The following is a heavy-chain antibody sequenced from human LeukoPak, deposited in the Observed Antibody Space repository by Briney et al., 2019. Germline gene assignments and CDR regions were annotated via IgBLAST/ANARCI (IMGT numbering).Heavy chain of an antibody. CDR2: IYYSGNT. CDR3: ARSGGGWRYFDY. CDR1: DGSISSFY. V-gene: IGHV4-59*01. J-gene: IGHJ4*02. Sequence: PSETLSLTCTVSDGSISSFYWSWIRQPPWKGLEWIGYIYYSGNTNYNPSLKSRVTISVDTSKSQVSLKLSSVTAADTAVYYCARSGGGWRYFDYWGQGALVTVSS. D-gene: IGHD3-16*02.